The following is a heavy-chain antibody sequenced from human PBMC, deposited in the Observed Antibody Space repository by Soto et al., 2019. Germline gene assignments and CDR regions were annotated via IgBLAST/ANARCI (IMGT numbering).Heavy chain of an antibody. Sequence: EVQLLESGGGLVQPGGSLRLSCAASGFTFSSYAMSWVRQAPGKGLEWVSAISGSGGSTYYADSVKGRFTISRDNSKNTLHLQMNSLRAADTAVYYCAKAGVESTRQKYYYVYYMDVWGRGTTVTVSS. D-gene: IGHD2-15*01. V-gene: IGHV3-23*01. CDR2: ISGSGGST. CDR1: GFTFSSYA. J-gene: IGHJ6*03. CDR3: AKAGVESTRQKYYYVYYMDV.